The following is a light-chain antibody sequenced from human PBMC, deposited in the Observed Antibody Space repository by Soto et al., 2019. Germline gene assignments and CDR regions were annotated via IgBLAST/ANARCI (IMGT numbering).Light chain of an antibody. Sequence: EIVLTQSPGTLSLSPGERATLSCRASQSVSSSYLAWYQQKPGQAPRLLIYGASSRATGIPDRFSGSGSGTDFTLIISRLEPEDVAMYYCQQYGRSPLVTFGQGTRLEIK. CDR2: GAS. CDR1: QSVSSSY. CDR3: QQYGRSPLVT. J-gene: IGKJ5*01. V-gene: IGKV3-20*01.